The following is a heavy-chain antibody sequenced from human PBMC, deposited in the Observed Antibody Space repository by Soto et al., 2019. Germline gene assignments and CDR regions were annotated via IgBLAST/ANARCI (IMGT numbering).Heavy chain of an antibody. CDR2: ISGSGGST. J-gene: IGHJ6*02. D-gene: IGHD1-26*01. V-gene: IGHV3-23*01. Sequence: LRLSCAASGFTFSNYAISWVRQAPGKGLEWVSSISGSGGSTYYADSVKGRFTISRDNSKNTLYLQMNSLRAEDTAVYYCATYSGNYERYGVYYGMDVWGQGTTVTVSS. CDR1: GFTFSNYA. CDR3: ATYSGNYERYGVYYGMDV.